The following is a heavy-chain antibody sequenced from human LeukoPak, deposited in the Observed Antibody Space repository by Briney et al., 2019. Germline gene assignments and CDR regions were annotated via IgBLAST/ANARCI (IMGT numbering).Heavy chain of an antibody. J-gene: IGHJ3*02. D-gene: IGHD6-6*01. CDR1: GYTLTRYY. V-gene: IGHV1-46*01. CDR3: ARDRPPNAFDI. CDR2: INPSGGST. Sequence: ASVKVSCKASGYTLTRYYMHWVRQAPGQGLKWMGIINPSGGSTNYAQKFQGRVTMTRDTSTSTVYMELSSLRSEDTAVYYCARDRPPNAFDIWGQGTMVTVSS.